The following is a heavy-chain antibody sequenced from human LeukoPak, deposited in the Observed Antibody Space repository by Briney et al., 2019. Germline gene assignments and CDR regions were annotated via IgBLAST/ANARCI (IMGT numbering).Heavy chain of an antibody. CDR1: GGSISSGGYY. D-gene: IGHD4-17*01. J-gene: IGHJ4*02. CDR2: IYYSGST. Sequence: PSQTLSLTCTVSGGSISSGGYYWSWIRQHPGKGLEWIRYIYYSGSTYYNPSLKSRVTISVDTSKNQFSLKLSSVTAADTAVYYCASHDYGDLYFDYWGQGTLVTVSS. V-gene: IGHV4-31*03. CDR3: ASHDYGDLYFDY.